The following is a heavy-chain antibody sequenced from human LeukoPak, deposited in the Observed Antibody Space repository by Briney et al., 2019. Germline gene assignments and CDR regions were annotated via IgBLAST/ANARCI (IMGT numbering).Heavy chain of an antibody. CDR3: ARRHDSSGPFYPH. CDR2: INPNSGGT. D-gene: IGHD3-22*01. V-gene: IGHV1-2*04. CDR1: GYTFTGYY. Sequence: GASVKVSCKASGYTFTGYYMHWVRQAPGQGLEWMGWINPNSGGTNYAQKFQGWVTMTRDTSISTAYMELSRLKASDTAMYYCARRHDSSGPFYPHWGQGTLVTVSS. J-gene: IGHJ1*01.